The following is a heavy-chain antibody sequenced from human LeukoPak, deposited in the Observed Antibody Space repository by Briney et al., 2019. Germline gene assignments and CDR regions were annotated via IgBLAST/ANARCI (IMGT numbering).Heavy chain of an antibody. J-gene: IGHJ6*03. D-gene: IGHD2-8*01. Sequence: SETLSLTCTVSGGSISSYYWSWIRQPPGKGLEWIGYICYSGSTNYNPSLKSRVTISVDTSKNQFSLKLSSVTAADTAVYYCAREWSSYMDVWGKGTTVYVSS. CDR1: GGSISSYY. CDR3: AREWSSYMDV. CDR2: ICYSGST. V-gene: IGHV4-59*01.